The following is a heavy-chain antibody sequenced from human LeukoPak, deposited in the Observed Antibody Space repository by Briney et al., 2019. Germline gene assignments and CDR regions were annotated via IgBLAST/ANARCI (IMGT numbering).Heavy chain of an antibody. CDR1: GFTFSNAW. Sequence: GGSLRLSCAASGFTFSNAWMSWVRQAPGKGLEWVGRIKSKTDGGTTDYAAPVKGRFTISRDDSKNTLYLQMNSLKTEDTAVYYCTTVFWGLPSTILDYWGQGTLVTVSS. D-gene: IGHD3-10*02. V-gene: IGHV3-15*01. J-gene: IGHJ4*02. CDR3: TTVFWGLPSTILDY. CDR2: IKSKTDGGTT.